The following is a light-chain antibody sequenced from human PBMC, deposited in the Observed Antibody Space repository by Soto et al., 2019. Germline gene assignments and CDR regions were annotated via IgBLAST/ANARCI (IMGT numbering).Light chain of an antibody. Sequence: ESVLTQSPGTLSLPPGERATLSCWASQSVSNRYLAWYQQKPGQAPRLLIYGASSRATGIPDRFSGSGSGTDFTLTISRLEPEDFAVYYCQQYDSSWTFGQGTKVDIK. J-gene: IGKJ1*01. CDR1: QSVSNRY. CDR2: GAS. V-gene: IGKV3-20*01. CDR3: QQYDSSWT.